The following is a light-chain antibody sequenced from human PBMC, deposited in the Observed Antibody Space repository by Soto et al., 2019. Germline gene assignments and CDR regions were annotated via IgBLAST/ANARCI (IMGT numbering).Light chain of an antibody. CDR3: QQYGSSLPRT. J-gene: IGKJ1*01. V-gene: IGKV3-20*01. Sequence: EMVLTQSPGTLSLSPGERATLSCRASQSVRNNYLAWYQQKPGQAPRLLIYDASSRATAIPDRFSGSGSGSDFTLTISRLEPEDFAVYYCQQYGSSLPRTFGQGTKVETK. CDR2: DAS. CDR1: QSVRNNY.